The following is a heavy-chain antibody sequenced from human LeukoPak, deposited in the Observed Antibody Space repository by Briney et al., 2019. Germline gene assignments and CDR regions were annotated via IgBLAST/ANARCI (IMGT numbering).Heavy chain of an antibody. V-gene: IGHV4-59*01. CDR2: NSYSGST. Sequence: SETLSLTCTVSGGSISSYYWSWIRQPPGKGLEWIGYNSYSGSTNYNPSLKSRVTISIDTSKNQFSLKLTPVTAADTAVYYCASGGYCSSTSCYPNWFDPWGQGTLVTVSS. CDR1: GGSISSYY. D-gene: IGHD2-2*01. J-gene: IGHJ5*02. CDR3: ASGGYCSSTSCYPNWFDP.